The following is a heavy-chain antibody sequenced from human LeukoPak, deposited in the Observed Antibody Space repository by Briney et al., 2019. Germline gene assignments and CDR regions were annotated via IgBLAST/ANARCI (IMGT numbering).Heavy chain of an antibody. Sequence: SGGSLRLSCAASGFTFSSYAMSWVRQAPGKTLEWVSSISGSGGSTYYVDPAKGVFTISRDNTNNTLYLQTNSLRAEDTAVYYCAKKPAQVGVVVPAAMPDWFDPWGQGTLVTVSS. V-gene: IGHV3-23*01. CDR3: AKKPAQVGVVVPAAMPDWFDP. CDR2: ISGSGGST. D-gene: IGHD2-2*01. CDR1: GFTFSSYA. J-gene: IGHJ5*02.